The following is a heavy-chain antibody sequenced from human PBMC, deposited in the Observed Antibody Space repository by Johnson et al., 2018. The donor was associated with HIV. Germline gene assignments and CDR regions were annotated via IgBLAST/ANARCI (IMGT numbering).Heavy chain of an antibody. CDR2: ISYDGSNK. CDR3: AKDLAVAAMGAFDI. J-gene: IGHJ3*02. CDR1: GFTFSSYA. Sequence: QMLLVESGGGVVQPGGSLRLSCAASGFTFSSYAMHWVRQAPGKGLEWVAVISYDGSNKYYADSVKGRFNISRDNYKNTLYLQMNSLRAEDTALYYCAKDLAVAAMGAFDIWGQGTMVTVSS. D-gene: IGHD6-19*01. V-gene: IGHV3-30*04.